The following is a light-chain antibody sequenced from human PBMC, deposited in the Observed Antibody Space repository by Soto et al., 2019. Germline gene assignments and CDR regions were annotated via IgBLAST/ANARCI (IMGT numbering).Light chain of an antibody. J-gene: IGLJ2*01. Sequence: QAVVTQEPSLTVSPGGTGTLTCGSSTGPVTSSHYPYWFQQRPGQAPRTLIYDTSNKHSWTPARFSGSLLGGKGALTLSGAQPEDEADYYCLLSYSGGRYVVFGGGTKLTVL. CDR2: DTS. CDR1: TGPVTSSHY. V-gene: IGLV7-46*01. CDR3: LLSYSGGRYVV.